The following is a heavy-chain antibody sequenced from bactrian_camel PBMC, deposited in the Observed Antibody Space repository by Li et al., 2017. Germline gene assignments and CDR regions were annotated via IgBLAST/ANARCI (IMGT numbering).Heavy chain of an antibody. CDR3: AADHADFIILLASGTWSECETIRRSLGA. V-gene: IGHV3S40*01. D-gene: IGHD2*01. CDR2: IYTGTGGT. Sequence: VQLVESGGGLVQPGDSLRLSCTASGYTYSSYCMGWFRQAPGKEREGVATIYTGTGGTSYGDSVKGRFTISQDNAKTTVSLQMNSLKSEDTAVYYCAADHADFIILLASGTWSECETIRRSLGAWGQGTQVTVS. J-gene: IGHJ4*01. CDR1: GYTYSSYC.